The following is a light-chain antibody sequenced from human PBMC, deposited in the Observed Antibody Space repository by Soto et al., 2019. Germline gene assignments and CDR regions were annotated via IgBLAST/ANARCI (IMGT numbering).Light chain of an antibody. J-gene: IGKJ5*01. Sequence: ESVLTQSPGTLSLSPGERATLSCTASQSISSTYLAWYQQKPGQAPRLLIYGASTRATGIPDRFSGSGSGTDFTLTISRLEPEDFAVYYCQQYGIYHITFGQGTRLEIK. V-gene: IGKV3-20*01. CDR3: QQYGIYHIT. CDR2: GAS. CDR1: QSISSTY.